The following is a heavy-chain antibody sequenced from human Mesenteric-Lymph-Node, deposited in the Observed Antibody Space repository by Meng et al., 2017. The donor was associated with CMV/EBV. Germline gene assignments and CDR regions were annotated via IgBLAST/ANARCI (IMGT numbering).Heavy chain of an antibody. CDR2: INSDGSST. Sequence: ETLSLTCAASGFTLSSYWMHWVRQAPGKGLVWVSRINSDGSSTNYADSVKGRFTISRDNAKNTLYLQMNSLRAEDTAVYYCARDGITMILGDYWGQGTLVTVPQ. CDR3: ARDGITMILGDY. CDR1: GFTLSSYW. J-gene: IGHJ4*02. D-gene: IGHD3-10*01. V-gene: IGHV3-74*01.